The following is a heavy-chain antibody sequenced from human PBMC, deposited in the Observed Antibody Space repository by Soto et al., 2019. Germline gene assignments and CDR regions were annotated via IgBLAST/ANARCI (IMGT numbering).Heavy chain of an antibody. D-gene: IGHD3-10*01. CDR3: ATEPRMSSRGRGGMDV. CDR2: IWSDGSDQ. J-gene: IGHJ6*02. CDR1: GFSIRTYC. Sequence: QVELVESGGGVVQPGKSLRLSCVASGFSIRTYCMPWVRQAPGKGLEWVAVIWSDGSDQLYADSMKGRLTISRDNAKNTLYLQVNSLRADDTAAYFCATEPRMSSRGRGGMDVWGHGTTVIVSS. V-gene: IGHV3-33*01.